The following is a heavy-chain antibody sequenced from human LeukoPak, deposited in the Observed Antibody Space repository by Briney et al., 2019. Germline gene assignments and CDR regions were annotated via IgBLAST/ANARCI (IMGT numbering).Heavy chain of an antibody. CDR1: GFTFSSNS. CDR3: LQYNSENT. J-gene: IGHJ5*02. CDR2: IKKDGSET. V-gene: IGHV3-7*01. Sequence: GGSLRLSCAASGFTFSSNSMNWVRQAPGKGLEWVANIKKDGSETYYVDSVRGRFTVSRDNDKNSLYLEMNSLRDEDTAVYYCLQYNSENTWGQGTLVTVSS. D-gene: IGHD1-14*01.